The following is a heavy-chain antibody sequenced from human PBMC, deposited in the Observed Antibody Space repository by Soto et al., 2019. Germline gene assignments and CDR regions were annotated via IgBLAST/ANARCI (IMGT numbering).Heavy chain of an antibody. Sequence: QVQLVQSGTEVKKPGSSVKVSCKASGGTFMNYPINWVRQAPGQGLEWMGSIFPLTDIPDYAQNFQARLTISVDKSTSTAYMELSSLTSDDTAMYFCARGPLVVLNYFESWGQGTLVTVSS. CDR3: ARGPLVVLNYFES. V-gene: IGHV1-69*02. CDR1: GGTFMNYP. CDR2: IFPLTDIP. J-gene: IGHJ4*02.